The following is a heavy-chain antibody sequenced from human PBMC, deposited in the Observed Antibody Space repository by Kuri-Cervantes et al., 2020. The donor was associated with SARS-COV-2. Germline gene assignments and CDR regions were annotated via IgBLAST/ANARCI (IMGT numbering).Heavy chain of an antibody. Sequence: GSLRLSCTVSGGSISSYYWSWIRQPAGKGLEWIGRIYTSGSTNYNPSLKSRVTMSVDTSKNQFSLKLSSVTAADTAVYYCARRGAGSSSAAFDIWGLGTMVTVSS. CDR1: GGSISSYY. J-gene: IGHJ3*02. V-gene: IGHV4-4*07. CDR3: ARRGAGSSSAAFDI. D-gene: IGHD6-6*01. CDR2: IYTSGST.